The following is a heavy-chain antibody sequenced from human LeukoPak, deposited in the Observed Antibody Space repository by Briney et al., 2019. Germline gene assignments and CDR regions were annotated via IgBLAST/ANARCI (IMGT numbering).Heavy chain of an antibody. J-gene: IGHJ4*02. D-gene: IGHD3-22*01. V-gene: IGHV3-30*18. Sequence: GRSLRLSCAASGFTFSSYAMHWVRQAPGKGLEWVAVISYDGSNKYYADSVKGRFTISRDNSKNTLHLQMNSLRAEDAAVYYCAKAYSYDKLAYYWGQGNLVTVSS. CDR1: GFTFSSYA. CDR2: ISYDGSNK. CDR3: AKAYSYDKLAYY.